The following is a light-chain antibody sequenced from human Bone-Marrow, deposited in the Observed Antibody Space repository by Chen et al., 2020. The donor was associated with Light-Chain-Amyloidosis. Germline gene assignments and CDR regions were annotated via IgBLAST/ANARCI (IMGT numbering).Light chain of an antibody. V-gene: IGLV1-47*01. CDR1: SCNIGMNY. CDR2: RNN. CDR3: AAWDGSLSGYV. Sequence: QSLLTQPPSASVNPAHRVTISCYGASCNIGMNYIYWYHHFPGAAPNLLILRNNQRPSGVPDRFSASKSGTSAFLAISGLRSEDEADYYCAAWDGSLSGYVFGTGTKVIVL. J-gene: IGLJ1*01.